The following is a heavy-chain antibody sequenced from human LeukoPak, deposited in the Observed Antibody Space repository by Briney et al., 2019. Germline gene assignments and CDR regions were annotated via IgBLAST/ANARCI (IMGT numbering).Heavy chain of an antibody. Sequence: PGGSLRLSCAASGFIFSGYSMNWVRQAPGKELEWVSSISSSGSYIYYADSMQGRFTISRDNAKNSLFLQMSSLRAEDTAVYYCVRDLGEIQLWSSYYFDSWGQGTLVTVSS. J-gene: IGHJ4*02. CDR3: VRDLGEIQLWSSYYFDS. CDR2: ISSSGSYI. V-gene: IGHV3-21*01. D-gene: IGHD5-18*01. CDR1: GFIFSGYS.